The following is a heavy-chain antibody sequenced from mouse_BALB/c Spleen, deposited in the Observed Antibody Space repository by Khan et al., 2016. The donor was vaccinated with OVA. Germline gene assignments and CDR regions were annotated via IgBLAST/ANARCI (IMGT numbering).Heavy chain of an antibody. V-gene: IGHV3-2*02. Sequence: EVQLQESGPGLVKPSQSLSLTCTVTGYSITSGYAWNWIRQFPGNKLEWMGYISYSGSTSYNPSLKSRISVTRDTSTNQFFLQLNSVTNEDTATYYCARKNDYGDALDYWGQGPQSPSPQ. D-gene: IGHD1-2*01. CDR1: GYSITSGYA. CDR3: ARKNDYGDALDY. J-gene: IGHJ4*01. CDR2: ISYSGST.